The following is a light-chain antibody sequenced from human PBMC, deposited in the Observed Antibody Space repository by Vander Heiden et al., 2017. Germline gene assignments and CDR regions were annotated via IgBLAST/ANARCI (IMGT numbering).Light chain of an antibody. Sequence: DIVMTPSPHSLPVTPGAPASISCRSSQSLLHSNGYNYLDWYLQKPRQSPQLLIYLGSNRASGVHDRFSGSGSGTDFTLKISRVEAEDVGVYYCMQALQTPLTFGGGTKVEIK. V-gene: IGKV2-28*01. CDR3: MQALQTPLT. J-gene: IGKJ4*01. CDR2: LGS. CDR1: QSLLHSNGYNY.